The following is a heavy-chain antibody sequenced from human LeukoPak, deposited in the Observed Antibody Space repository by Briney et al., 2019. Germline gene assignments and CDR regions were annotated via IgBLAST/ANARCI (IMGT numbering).Heavy chain of an antibody. CDR3: ARDSSRGGSEPEYYFDY. V-gene: IGHV3-30-3*01. Sequence: PGRSLRLSCAASGFTFNNYAMHWVRQAPGKGLEWVAVISHDGSNKYYADSVKGRFTISRDNSKSTLYLQMNSLRADDTAVYYCARDSSRGGSEPEYYFDYWGQETLVTVSS. J-gene: IGHJ4*02. CDR1: GFTFNNYA. D-gene: IGHD6-6*01. CDR2: ISHDGSNK.